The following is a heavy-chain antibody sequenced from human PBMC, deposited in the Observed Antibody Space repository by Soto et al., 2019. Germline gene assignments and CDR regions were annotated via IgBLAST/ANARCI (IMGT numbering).Heavy chain of an antibody. J-gene: IGHJ4*02. CDR1: GFTFSSYA. CDR3: ARESEDLTSNFDY. Sequence: GGSLRLSCAASGFTFSSYAMNWVRQAPGKGLEWVSSISSTTNYIYYADSMKGRFTVSRDNAKNSVYLDMNSLSAEDTAVYYCARESEDLTSNFDYWGQGTLVTVS. CDR2: ISSTTNYI. V-gene: IGHV3-21*01.